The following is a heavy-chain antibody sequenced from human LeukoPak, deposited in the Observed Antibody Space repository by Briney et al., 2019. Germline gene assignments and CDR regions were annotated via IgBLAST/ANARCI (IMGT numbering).Heavy chain of an antibody. Sequence: SVKVSCKASGGTFSSYAISWVRQAPGQGLEWMGGIIPIIGTANNAQKFQGRVTITADKSTSTAYMELSSLRSEDTAVYYCARDYLEYGDYGHGTWGQGTLVTVSS. CDR1: GGTFSSYA. J-gene: IGHJ5*02. CDR2: IIPIIGTA. CDR3: ARDYLEYGDYGHGT. V-gene: IGHV1-69*06. D-gene: IGHD4-17*01.